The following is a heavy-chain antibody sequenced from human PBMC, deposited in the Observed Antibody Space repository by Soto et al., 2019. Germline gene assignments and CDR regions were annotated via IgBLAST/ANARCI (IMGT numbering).Heavy chain of an antibody. J-gene: IGHJ4*02. V-gene: IGHV4-39*01. CDR3: VKAEPTTIFGVVPGGLDY. CDR1: GGSISSSSYY. Sequence: PSETLSLTCTVSGGSISSSSYYWGWIRQPPGKGLEWIGSIYYSGSTYYNPSLKGRFTVSRDSSKNTLYLQMNSLGAEDTAVYYCVKAEPTTIFGVVPGGLDYWGQGTLVTVPQ. CDR2: IYYSGST. D-gene: IGHD3-3*01.